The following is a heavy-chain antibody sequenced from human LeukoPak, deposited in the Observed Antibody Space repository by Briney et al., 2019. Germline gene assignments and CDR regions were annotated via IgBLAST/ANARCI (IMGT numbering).Heavy chain of an antibody. D-gene: IGHD2-2*01. CDR2: IIPIFGIA. CDR1: LGTFSSYV. CDR3: ARPIPAAMLDYYYYGMDV. J-gene: IGHJ6*02. Sequence: SVNVSCTASLGTFSSYVISSVGQSAGQRVEWMGRIIPIFGIANYAQKFQGRVTITTDKSPSTAYMELSSLRAEDTAVYYCARPIPAAMLDYYYYGMDVWGQGTTVTVSS. V-gene: IGHV1-69*04.